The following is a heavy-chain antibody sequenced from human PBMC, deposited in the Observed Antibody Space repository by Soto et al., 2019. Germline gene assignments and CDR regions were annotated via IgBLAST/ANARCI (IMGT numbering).Heavy chain of an antibody. CDR2: IKVDGSEK. V-gene: IGHV3-7*01. CDR3: AIEALLGTRELEV. Sequence: GESLSLSCAAYGVTLITFWMSWARQAPGKGLEWVGNIKVDGSEKKYVDSVKGRLTICRDNAKTSMYLQMNTLRAEDTAVYYCAIEALLGTRELEVWGQGPTVNVSS. CDR1: GVTLITFW. J-gene: IGHJ6*02. D-gene: IGHD3-10*01.